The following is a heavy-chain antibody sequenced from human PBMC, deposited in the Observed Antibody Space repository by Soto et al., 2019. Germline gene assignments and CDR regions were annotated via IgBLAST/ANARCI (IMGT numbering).Heavy chain of an antibody. CDR2: VDYSGRT. Sequence: QVQLQESGPGLVKPSQTLSLTCTVSGGSISNGTYYWTWIRQHPGKGLEWIGYVDYSGRTYYNPSLKCRVTISVDTSKNQFSLKLTSVTAADTAVYYCARDLDHRGYDWYYGLDVWGQGTTVTVSS. V-gene: IGHV4-31*03. CDR3: ARDLDHRGYDWYYGLDV. J-gene: IGHJ6*02. CDR1: GGSISNGTYY. D-gene: IGHD5-12*01.